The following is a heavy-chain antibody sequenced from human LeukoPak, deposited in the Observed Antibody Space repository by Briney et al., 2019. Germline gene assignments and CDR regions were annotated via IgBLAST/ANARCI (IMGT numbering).Heavy chain of an antibody. CDR3: AREYYWNYFGAGSWGAAST. J-gene: IGHJ5*02. Sequence: PGGSLRLSGVAPGFTLSDIYMSGVRQAPGKGREGVSVIESGGSTYYGDSMKGRFPISRDISKHTLYLQMNSLRADDTAVYYCAREYYWNYFGAGSWGAASTWGQGTLVTVSS. CDR1: GFTLSDIY. CDR2: IESGGST. V-gene: IGHV3-53*01. D-gene: IGHD2-21*01.